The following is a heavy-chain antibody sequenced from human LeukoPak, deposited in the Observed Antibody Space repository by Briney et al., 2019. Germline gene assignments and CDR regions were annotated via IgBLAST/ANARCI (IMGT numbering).Heavy chain of an antibody. V-gene: IGHV3-20*04. J-gene: IGHJ6*02. Sequence: GGSLRLSCAASGFTFDDYGMSWVRQAPGKGLEWVSGINWNGGSTGYADSVKGRSTISRDNAKNSLYLQMNSLRAEDTALYYCARVGPGVGQYYYDSSGYYYYYYYGMDVWGQGTTVTVSS. D-gene: IGHD3-22*01. CDR1: GFTFDDYG. CDR2: INWNGGST. CDR3: ARVGPGVGQYYYDSSGYYYYYYYGMDV.